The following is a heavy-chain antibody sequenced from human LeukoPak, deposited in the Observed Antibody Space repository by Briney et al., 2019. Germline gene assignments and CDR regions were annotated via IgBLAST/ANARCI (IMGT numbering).Heavy chain of an antibody. CDR3: ARGAVAGNFDY. V-gene: IGHV3-74*01. Sequence: GGSLRLSCAASGFTISGYWMHWVRQAPGKGLVWVSRINSDDSTTSYADSVKGRFTISRDNAKNTLYLQMNSLRGEDTAVYYCARGAVAGNFDYWGQGTLVAVSS. CDR2: INSDDSTT. J-gene: IGHJ4*02. CDR1: GFTISGYW. D-gene: IGHD6-19*01.